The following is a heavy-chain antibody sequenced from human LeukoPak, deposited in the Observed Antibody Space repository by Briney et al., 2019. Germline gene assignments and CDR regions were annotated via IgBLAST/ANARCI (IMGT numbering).Heavy chain of an antibody. CDR3: ARGFWYYDILTGYYTRTSFYYFDY. J-gene: IGHJ4*02. CDR2: INWNGGST. D-gene: IGHD3-9*01. V-gene: IGHV3-20*04. Sequence: PGGSLRLSCAASGFIFDDYGMSWVRHAPGKGLEWVSGINWNGGSTGYADSVKGRFTISRDNAKNSLYLQMNSLRAEDTALYYCARGFWYYDILTGYYTRTSFYYFDYWGQGTLVTVSS. CDR1: GFIFDDYG.